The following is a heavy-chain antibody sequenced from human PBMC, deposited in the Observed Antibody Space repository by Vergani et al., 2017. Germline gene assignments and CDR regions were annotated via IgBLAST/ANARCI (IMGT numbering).Heavy chain of an antibody. CDR1: GYTFTSYY. V-gene: IGHV1-46*01. Sequence: QVQLVQSGAEVKKPGASVKVSCKASGYTFTSYYMHWVRQAPGQGLEWMGIINPSGGSTSYAQKFQGRVTMTRDTSTSTVYMELSSLRSEDTAVYYCTQNRGLHYYYMDVWGKGTTVTVSS. J-gene: IGHJ6*03. CDR2: INPSGGST. CDR3: TQNRGLHYYYMDV. D-gene: IGHD7-27*01.